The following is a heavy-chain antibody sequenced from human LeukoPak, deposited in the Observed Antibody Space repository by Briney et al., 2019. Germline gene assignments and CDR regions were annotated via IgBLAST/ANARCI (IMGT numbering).Heavy chain of an antibody. J-gene: IGHJ4*02. CDR3: ARAALYFDY. CDR1: GGSISSSGYY. CDR2: IYYSGRT. V-gene: IGHV4-39*07. Sequence: TSETLSLTCTVSGGSISSSGYYWGWIRQPPGKGLEWIGSIYYSGRTYYNPSLKSRVTISVDTSKNQFSLKLSSVTAADTAVYYCARAALYFDYWGQGTLVTVSS.